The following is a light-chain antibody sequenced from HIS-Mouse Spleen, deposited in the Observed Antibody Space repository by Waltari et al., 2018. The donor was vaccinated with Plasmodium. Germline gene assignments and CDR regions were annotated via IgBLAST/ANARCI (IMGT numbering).Light chain of an antibody. CDR1: ALPTKS. V-gene: IGLV3-10*01. Sequence: SYELTQPPSVSVSPGQTARITCSGDALPTKSAYLYQQKSGQAPVLAIYEDSKRPSGIPERFSGSSSGTMATLTISGAQVEDEADYYCYSTDSSGNHRVFGGGTKLTVL. J-gene: IGLJ3*02. CDR3: YSTDSSGNHRV. CDR2: EDS.